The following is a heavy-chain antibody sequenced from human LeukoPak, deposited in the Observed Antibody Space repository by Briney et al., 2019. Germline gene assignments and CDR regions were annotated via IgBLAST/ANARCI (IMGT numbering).Heavy chain of an antibody. CDR1: GFTFSDYY. D-gene: IGHD3-9*01. CDR2: ISSSGSTI. CDR3: ARDEIYYDILTGYRHFDY. Sequence: GGSLRLSCAASGFTFSDYYMSWIRQAPGKGLEWVSYISSSGSTIYYADSVKGRFTISRDNAKNSMYLQMNSLRAEDTAVYYCARDEIYYDILTGYRHFDYWGQGTLVTVFS. V-gene: IGHV3-11*04. J-gene: IGHJ4*02.